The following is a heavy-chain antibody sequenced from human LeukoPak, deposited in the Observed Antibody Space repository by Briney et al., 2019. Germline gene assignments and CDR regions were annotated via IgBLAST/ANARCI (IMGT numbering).Heavy chain of an antibody. J-gene: IGHJ4*02. CDR2: INHSGGT. Sequence: PSETLSLTCAVYGGSFSGYSWNWIRQPPVKGLEWIGEINHSGGTNYNPSLKSRVTISVDTSKKQFSLKLSSVAAADTAVYYCARGVDYYGVWGQGTLVTVSS. CDR1: GGSFSGYS. D-gene: IGHD3-10*01. V-gene: IGHV4-34*01. CDR3: ARGVDYYGV.